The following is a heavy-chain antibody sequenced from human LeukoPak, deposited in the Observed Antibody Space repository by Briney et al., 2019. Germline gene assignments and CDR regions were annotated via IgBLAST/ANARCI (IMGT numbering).Heavy chain of an antibody. Sequence: PSETLSLTCTVSSGSISTSNYYWGWVRQPPGKALEWIGNIFYSGSTYYNPSLQSRVTISVDTSKNQFSLKLSSVTAADTAVYYCARDGEMATIENYFEYWGQGTLVTVSS. CDR1: SGSISTSNYY. J-gene: IGHJ4*02. CDR2: IFYSGST. V-gene: IGHV4-39*07. D-gene: IGHD5-24*01. CDR3: ARDGEMATIENYFEY.